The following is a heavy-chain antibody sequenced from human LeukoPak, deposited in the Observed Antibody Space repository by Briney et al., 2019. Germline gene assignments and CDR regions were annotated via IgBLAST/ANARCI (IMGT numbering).Heavy chain of an antibody. CDR2: VFYNGAT. CDR3: ARPRIAAAGTIDY. V-gene: IGHV4-39*07. CDR1: GGSISSSIYY. D-gene: IGHD6-13*01. J-gene: IGHJ4*02. Sequence: SETLSLTCIVSGGSISSSIYYWAWVRQPPGKGLEWIGTVFYNGATQYSPSLRSRVTISIDTSTNQFSLKLSSVTAADTAVYYCARPRIAAAGTIDYWGQGTLVTVSS.